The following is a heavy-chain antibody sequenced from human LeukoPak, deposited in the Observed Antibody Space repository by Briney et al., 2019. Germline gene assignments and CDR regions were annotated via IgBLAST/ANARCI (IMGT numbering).Heavy chain of an antibody. CDR3: ARGRYFDWLLSDYYYYGMDV. V-gene: IGHV3-30-3*01. CDR2: ISYDGSNK. D-gene: IGHD3-9*01. CDR1: GFTFSSYA. J-gene: IGHJ6*02. Sequence: GGSLRLSCAASGFTFSSYAMHWVRQAPGKGLEWVADISYDGSNKYYADSVKGRFTISRDNSKNTLYLQMNSLRAEDTAVYYCARGRYFDWLLSDYYYYGMDVWGQGTTVTVSS.